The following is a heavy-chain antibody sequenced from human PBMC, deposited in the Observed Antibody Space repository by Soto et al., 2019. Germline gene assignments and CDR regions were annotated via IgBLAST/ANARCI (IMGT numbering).Heavy chain of an antibody. Sequence: SVKVSCKASGGTFSSYAISWVRQAPGQGLEWMGGIIPIFGTANYAQKFQGRVTITADESTSTAYMELSSLRSEDTAVYYCARTDCSSTSCYKSRDYYYGMDVWGQGTTVTVSS. J-gene: IGHJ6*02. CDR3: ARTDCSSTSCYKSRDYYYGMDV. D-gene: IGHD2-2*02. CDR1: GGTFSSYA. CDR2: IIPIFGTA. V-gene: IGHV1-69*13.